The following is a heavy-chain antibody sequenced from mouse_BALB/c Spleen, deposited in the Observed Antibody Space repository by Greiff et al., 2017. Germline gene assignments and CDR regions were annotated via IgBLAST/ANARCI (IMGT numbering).Heavy chain of an antibody. D-gene: IGHD2-4*01. CDR1: GYTFTDYE. Sequence: VQLQQSGAELVRPGASVTLSCKASGYTFTDYEMHWVKQTPVHGLEWIGAIDPETGGTAYNQKFKGKATLTADKSSSTAYMELRSLTSEDSAVYYCTNYDYDDAMDYWGQGTSVTVSS. J-gene: IGHJ4*01. V-gene: IGHV1-15*01. CDR3: TNYDYDDAMDY. CDR2: IDPETGGT.